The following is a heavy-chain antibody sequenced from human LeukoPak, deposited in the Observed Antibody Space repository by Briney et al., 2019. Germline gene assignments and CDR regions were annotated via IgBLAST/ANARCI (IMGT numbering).Heavy chain of an antibody. CDR3: ARLVMGMATGYYYYYGMDV. CDR1: GGSISSSSYY. CDR2: IYYSGST. Sequence: SETLSLTCTVSGGSISSSSYYWSWIRQPPGKGLEWIGYIYYSGSTNYNPSLKSRVTKSVDTSKNQFSLKLSSVTAADTAVYYCARLVMGMATGYYYYYGMDVWGQGTTVTVSS. J-gene: IGHJ6*02. D-gene: IGHD5-24*01. V-gene: IGHV4-61*05.